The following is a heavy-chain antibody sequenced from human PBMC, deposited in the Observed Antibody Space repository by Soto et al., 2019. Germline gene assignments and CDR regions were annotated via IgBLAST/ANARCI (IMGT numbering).Heavy chain of an antibody. D-gene: IGHD5-12*01. CDR2: IIPIFGTA. Sequence: QVQLVQSGAEGKKPGSSVKVSCKASGGTFSSYAISWVRQAPGQGLEWMGGIIPIFGTANYAQKFQGRVTITVDKATSTGYMELGRLRSEDTAVYYCARASGTFTMDAFDIWGQGTMVTVSS. CDR1: GGTFSSYA. V-gene: IGHV1-69*06. CDR3: ARASGTFTMDAFDI. J-gene: IGHJ3*02.